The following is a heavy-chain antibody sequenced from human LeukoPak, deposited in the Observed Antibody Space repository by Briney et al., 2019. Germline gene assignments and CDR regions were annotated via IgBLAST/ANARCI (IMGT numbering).Heavy chain of an antibody. D-gene: IGHD3-10*01. Sequence: GGSLRLSCAASGFTFSSYGMHWVRQAPGKGLEWVAVIWFDGSNKYYADSVKGRFTISRDNSKNTLYLQMNSLRAEDTAVYYCARDYYGSGSFDYWGQGTLVTVSS. CDR1: GFTFSSYG. V-gene: IGHV3-33*01. CDR3: ARDYYGSGSFDY. CDR2: IWFDGSNK. J-gene: IGHJ4*02.